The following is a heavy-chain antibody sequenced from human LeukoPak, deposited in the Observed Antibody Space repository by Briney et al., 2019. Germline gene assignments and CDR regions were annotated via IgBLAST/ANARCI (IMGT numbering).Heavy chain of an antibody. CDR1: GYTFTSYG. Sequence: ASVKVSCKASGYTFTSYGISWVRQAPGQGLEWMGWISAYNGNTNYAQKLQGRVTMTTDTSTTTAYMEVRSLRSDDTAVYYCARDNWVYDYDNSGYYHFDYWGQGTLVTVSS. CDR3: ARDNWVYDYDNSGYYHFDY. CDR2: ISAYNGNT. D-gene: IGHD3-22*01. V-gene: IGHV1-18*01. J-gene: IGHJ4*02.